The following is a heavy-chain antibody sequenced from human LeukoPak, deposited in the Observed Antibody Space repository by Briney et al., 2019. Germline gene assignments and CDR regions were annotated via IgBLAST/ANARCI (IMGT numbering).Heavy chain of an antibody. J-gene: IGHJ6*02. V-gene: IGHV1-8*01. D-gene: IGHD3-22*01. CDR2: MNPNSGNT. CDR3: ARGNSYYYDSSEEDYGMDV. CDR1: GYTFTSYD. Sequence: ASVKVSCKASGYTFTSYDINWVRQATGQGLEWMGWMNPNSGNTGYAQKFQGRVTMTRNTSISTAYMELSSLRSEDTAVYYCARGNSYYYDSSEEDYGMDVWGQGTTVTVSS.